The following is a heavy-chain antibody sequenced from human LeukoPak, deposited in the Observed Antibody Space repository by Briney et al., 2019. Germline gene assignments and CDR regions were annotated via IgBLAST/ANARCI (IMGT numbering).Heavy chain of an antibody. D-gene: IGHD6-13*01. CDR3: AKDLGTTYSSSWYEIDY. J-gene: IGHJ4*02. V-gene: IGHV3-23*01. CDR1: GFTFSSYA. Sequence: GGSLRLSCAASGFTFSSYAMSWVRQAPGKGLEWVSAISGSGGSTYYADSVKGRFTISRDNSKNTLYLQMNSLRAEDTAVYYCAKDLGTTYSSSWYEIDYWGQGTLVTVSS. CDR2: ISGSGGST.